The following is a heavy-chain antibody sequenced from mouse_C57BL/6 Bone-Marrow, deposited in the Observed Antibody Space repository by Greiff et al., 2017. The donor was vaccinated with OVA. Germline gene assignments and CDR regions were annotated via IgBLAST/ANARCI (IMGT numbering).Heavy chain of an antibody. CDR3: ARRKIYYDFSMAY. J-gene: IGHJ3*01. CDR2: ISSGSSTI. CDR1: GFTFSDYG. V-gene: IGHV5-17*01. Sequence: EVKVVESGGGLVKPGGSLKLSCAASGFTFSDYGMHWVRQAPEKGLEWVAYISSGSSTIYYADTVKGRFTISRDNAKNTLFLQMTSLRSEDTAMYYCARRKIYYDFSMAYWGQGTLVTVSA. D-gene: IGHD2-4*01.